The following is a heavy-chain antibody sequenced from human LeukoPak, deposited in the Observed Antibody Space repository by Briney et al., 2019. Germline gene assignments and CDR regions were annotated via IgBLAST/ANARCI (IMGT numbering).Heavy chain of an antibody. CDR1: GYTFTSYG. D-gene: IGHD5-18*01. CDR2: ISAYSGNT. V-gene: IGHV1-18*01. CDR3: ARDRGYSYGYDFDY. Sequence: GASVKVSCTASGYTFTSYGISWVRQAPGQGLEWMGWISAYSGNTNYAQKLQGRVTMTTDTSTSTAYMELRSLRSDDTAVYYCARDRGYSYGYDFDYWGQGTLVTVSS. J-gene: IGHJ4*02.